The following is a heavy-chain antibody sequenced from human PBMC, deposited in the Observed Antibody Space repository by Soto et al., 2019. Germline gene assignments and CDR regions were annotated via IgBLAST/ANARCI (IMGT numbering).Heavy chain of an antibody. CDR2: IYYSGST. CDR1: GGSISSSTYY. D-gene: IGHD2-2*01. CDR3: ARGHCSSGCWIDY. J-gene: IGHJ4*02. Sequence: SETLSLTCTVSGGSISSSTYYWGWIRQPPGKGLEWIGSIYYSGSTYYNLSLKSRVTISVDTSKNQFSPQLNSVTPEDTAVYYCARGHCSSGCWIDYWGKGTMVTFSS. V-gene: IGHV4-39*01.